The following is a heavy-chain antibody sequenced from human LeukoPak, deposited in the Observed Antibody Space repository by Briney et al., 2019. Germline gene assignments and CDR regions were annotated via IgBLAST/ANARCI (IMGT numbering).Heavy chain of an antibody. CDR1: GGPISSNNYF. CDR3: QSRFLEWLLDY. CDR2: IYDSGST. D-gene: IGHD3-3*01. V-gene: IGHV4-39*01. J-gene: IGHJ4*02. Sequence: SETLSLTCTVSGGPISSNNYFWGWIRQPPGKGLEWIGSIYDSGSTYYNPSLKSRVTISVDTSKNQFSLKLYSVTAADTAMYYCQSRFLEWLLDYWGQGTLVTVSS.